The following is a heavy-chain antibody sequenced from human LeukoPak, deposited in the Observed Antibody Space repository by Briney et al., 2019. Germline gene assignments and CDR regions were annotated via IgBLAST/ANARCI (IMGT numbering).Heavy chain of an antibody. CDR1: GGSINSGSYY. Sequence: PSETLSLTCTVSGGSINSGSYYWAWIRQPPGKGLEWVGSIYSNGSTYYNPSLKSRVTVSIDTSKNHFSLKLSFVTATDTAVYYCARSFSVLGVVFIRWFDPWGQGTLVTVSS. V-gene: IGHV4-39*02. CDR2: IYSNGST. CDR3: ARSFSVLGVVFIRWFDP. J-gene: IGHJ5*02. D-gene: IGHD3-3*01.